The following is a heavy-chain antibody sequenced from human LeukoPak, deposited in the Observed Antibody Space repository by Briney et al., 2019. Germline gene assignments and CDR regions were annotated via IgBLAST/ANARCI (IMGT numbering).Heavy chain of an antibody. D-gene: IGHD3-10*01. V-gene: IGHV4-28*01. CDR3: ARKENVYYYFDY. CDR2: IYHSGTT. Sequence: ETLSLTCAVSGYSITSSSWWGWIRQPPGKGLEWIGYIYHSGTTYYNPSLQSRVTMSVDTSKNQFSLKLSSVTAVDTAVYYCARKENVYYYFDYWGQGTLVTVSS. CDR1: GYSITSSSW. J-gene: IGHJ4*02.